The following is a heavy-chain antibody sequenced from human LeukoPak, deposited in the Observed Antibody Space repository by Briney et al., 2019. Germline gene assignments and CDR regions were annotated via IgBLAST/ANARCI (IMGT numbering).Heavy chain of an antibody. J-gene: IGHJ4*02. CDR1: GFTFSSNY. V-gene: IGHV3-66*01. CDR2: IYSGGSK. Sequence: GGSLRLSCAASGFTFSSNYVSWVRQPPGKGLEWVAVIYSGGSKYYADSVKGRFTISRDNSRNTLYLQMNSLRAEDTAVYYCAKDYYDSGGYSPRLDYWGQGTLVTVSS. D-gene: IGHD3-22*01. CDR3: AKDYYDSGGYSPRLDY.